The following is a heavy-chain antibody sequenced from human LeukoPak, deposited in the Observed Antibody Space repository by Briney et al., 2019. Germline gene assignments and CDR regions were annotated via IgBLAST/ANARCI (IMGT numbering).Heavy chain of an antibody. D-gene: IGHD1-1*01. Sequence: GGSLRLSCAAYGFTFSDYYMSWIRQAPGKGLEWVSYISSSGSTIYYADSVKGRFTISRDNAKNSLYLQMNSLRAEDTAVYYCARATDYYYYYMDVWGKGTTVTVSS. J-gene: IGHJ6*03. CDR3: ARATDYYYYYMDV. CDR1: GFTFSDYY. CDR2: ISSSGSTI. V-gene: IGHV3-11*04.